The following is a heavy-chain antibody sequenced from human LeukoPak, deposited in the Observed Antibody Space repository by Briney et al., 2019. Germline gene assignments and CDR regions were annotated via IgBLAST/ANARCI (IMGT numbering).Heavy chain of an antibody. V-gene: IGHV4-30-2*01. J-gene: IGHJ3*02. Sequence: SETLSLTCAVSGGSISSGGYSWSWLRQPPGKGLEWIGYIYHSGSTYYNPSLKSRVTISVDRSKNQFSLKLSSVTAADTAVYYCASTSGYAFDIWGQGTMVTVSS. D-gene: IGHD3-10*01. CDR2: IYHSGST. CDR3: ASTSGYAFDI. CDR1: GGSISSGGYS.